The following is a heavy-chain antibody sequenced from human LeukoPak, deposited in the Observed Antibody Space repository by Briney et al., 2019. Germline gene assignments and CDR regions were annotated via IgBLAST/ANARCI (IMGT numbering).Heavy chain of an antibody. J-gene: IGHJ4*02. D-gene: IGHD2-15*01. V-gene: IGHV4-59*02. CDR2: IYFTGST. Sequence: SETLSLTCTVSGGSVSGYYWSWIRQPPGQGLECIGHIYFTGSTTYNPSLKSRVTISVDTSQNQFSLSLTSVTSADTAVYYCARVTAAGGGFDHWGQGTLVTVSS. CDR1: GGSVSGYY. CDR3: ARVTAAGGGFDH.